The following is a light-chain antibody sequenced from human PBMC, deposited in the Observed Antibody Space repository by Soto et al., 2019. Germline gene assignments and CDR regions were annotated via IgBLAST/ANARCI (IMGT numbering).Light chain of an antibody. CDR1: PSVSGSN. Sequence: EIVLTQSPGTLSLSPGERATLSCRASPSVSGSNLAWYQQKPGQAPRLVIYGASSRATGIPDRFSGSGSGTDFTLTISTLEPEDFAVYYCQQRGNWPPFTFGPGTKVDIK. CDR3: QQRGNWPPFT. J-gene: IGKJ3*01. V-gene: IGKV3D-20*02. CDR2: GAS.